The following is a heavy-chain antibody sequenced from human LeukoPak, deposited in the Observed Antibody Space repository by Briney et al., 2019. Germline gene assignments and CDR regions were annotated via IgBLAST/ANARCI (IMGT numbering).Heavy chain of an antibody. CDR2: ISGSGGST. D-gene: IGHD6-13*01. CDR3: AKVGTAAATNRYYYYYGMDV. V-gene: IGHV3-23*01. CDR1: GFTFSSYA. J-gene: IGHJ6*02. Sequence: PGGSLRLSCAASGFTFSSYAMSWVRQAPGKGLEWVSAISGSGGSTYYADSVKGRFTISRDNSKNTLYLQMNSLRAEDTAVYYCAKVGTAAATNRYYYYYGMDVWGQGTTVTVSS.